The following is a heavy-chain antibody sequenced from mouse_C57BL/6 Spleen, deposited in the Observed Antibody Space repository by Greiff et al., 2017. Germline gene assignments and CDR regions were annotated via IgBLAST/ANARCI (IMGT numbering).Heavy chain of an antibody. CDR2: IDPSDSYT. Sequence: VQLQQPGAELVMPGASVKLSCKASGYTFTSYWMHWVKQRPGQGLEWIGEIDPSDSYTNYNQKFKGKSTLTVDKSSSPAYMQLSSLTSEDAAVYYCARKGSLFWYFDVWGTGTTVTVSS. J-gene: IGHJ1*03. V-gene: IGHV1-69*01. CDR3: ARKGSLFWYFDV. CDR1: GYTFTSYW. D-gene: IGHD6-1*01.